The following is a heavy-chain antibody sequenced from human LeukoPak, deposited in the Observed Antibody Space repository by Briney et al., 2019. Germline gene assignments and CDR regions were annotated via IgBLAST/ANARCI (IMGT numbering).Heavy chain of an antibody. V-gene: IGHV4-34*01. Sequence: SETLSLTCAVYGGSLSAYYWSWLRQSPGTGLEWIGENNNSGRSKYNPSLKSRVTISLDTSKNQFSLTLRSVTAADTALYYCARGPAVGATVYWGQGTLVTVSS. CDR3: ARGPAVGATVY. CDR1: GGSLSAYY. D-gene: IGHD1-26*01. J-gene: IGHJ4*02. CDR2: NNNSGRS.